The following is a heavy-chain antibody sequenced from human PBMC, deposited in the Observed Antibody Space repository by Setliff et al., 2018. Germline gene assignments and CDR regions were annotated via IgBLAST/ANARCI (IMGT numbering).Heavy chain of an antibody. J-gene: IGHJ6*03. V-gene: IGHV3-48*01. CDR1: GFTFSIYS. CDR3: AKSGGDHCCPLSHHYYMDV. D-gene: IGHD2-21*02. CDR2: ISSGSNSI. Sequence: GGSLRLSCAASGFTFSIYSMNWVRQAPGKGLEWIAYISSGSNSIYHADSVMRRFTISRDNARNSLYLQMNRLGPEDTAVYYCAKSGGDHCCPLSHHYYMDVWGTGTTVTVSS.